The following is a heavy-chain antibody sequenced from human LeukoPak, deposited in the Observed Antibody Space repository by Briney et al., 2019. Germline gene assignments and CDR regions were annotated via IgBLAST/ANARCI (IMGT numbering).Heavy chain of an antibody. CDR1: GFTFSSYG. CDR3: AGRGSGYYY. V-gene: IGHV3-30*03. Sequence: PGGSLRLSCAASGFTFSSYGMHWVRQAPGKGLEWVAVISYDGSNKYYADSVKGRFTISRDNSKNTLYLQMNSLRAEDTAVYYCAGRGSGYYYWGQGTLVTVSS. J-gene: IGHJ4*02. CDR2: ISYDGSNK. D-gene: IGHD3-22*01.